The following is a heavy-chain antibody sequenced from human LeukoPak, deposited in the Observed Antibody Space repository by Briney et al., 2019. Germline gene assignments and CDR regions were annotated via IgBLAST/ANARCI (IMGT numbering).Heavy chain of an antibody. CDR2: ISGSSTYI. V-gene: IGHV3-21*01. CDR1: GFTFSSYA. J-gene: IGHJ4*02. D-gene: IGHD2-2*01. Sequence: PGGSLRLSCAASGFTFSSYAMHWVRQAPGKGLEWVSSISGSSTYICYADSVKGRFTSSRDNARNSLYLQMNSLRAEDTAVYYCARDSLDTSLANFDYWGQGTLVTVSS. CDR3: ARDSLDTSLANFDY.